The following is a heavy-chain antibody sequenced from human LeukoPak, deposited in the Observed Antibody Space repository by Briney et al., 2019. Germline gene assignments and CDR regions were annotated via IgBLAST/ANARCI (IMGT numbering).Heavy chain of an antibody. D-gene: IGHD3-10*02. V-gene: IGHV3-30*02. Sequence: GGSLRLSCAASGFTFSNAWMSWVRQAPGKGLEWVAFIRYDGSNKYYADSVKGRFTISRDNSKNTLYLQMNSLRAEDTAVYYCATYVRALDYWGQGTLVTVSS. J-gene: IGHJ4*02. CDR3: ATYVRALDY. CDR2: IRYDGSNK. CDR1: GFTFSNAW.